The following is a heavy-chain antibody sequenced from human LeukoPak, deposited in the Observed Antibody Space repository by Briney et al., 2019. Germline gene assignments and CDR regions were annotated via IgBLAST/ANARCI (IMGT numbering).Heavy chain of an antibody. D-gene: IGHD2-15*01. V-gene: IGHV3-30*03. Sequence: GGSLRLSCAASGFTFSSYDMHWVRQAPGKGLEWVAIISYDGSNTYYADSVQGRFSISRDNSKSTLYLQTNSLRTEDTAVYYCARRIDDYFDYWGQGTLVTVSS. CDR2: ISYDGSNT. CDR1: GFTFSSYD. CDR3: ARRIDDYFDY. J-gene: IGHJ4*02.